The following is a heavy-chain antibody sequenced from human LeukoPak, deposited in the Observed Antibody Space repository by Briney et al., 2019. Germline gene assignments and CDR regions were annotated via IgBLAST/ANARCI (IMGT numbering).Heavy chain of an antibody. CDR2: INHSGST. D-gene: IGHD3-10*01. Sequence: SETLSLTCAVYGGSFSGYYWSWIRQPPGKGLEWMGEINHSGSTNYNPSLKSRVTISVDTSKNQFSLKLSSVTAADTAVYYCARGRQAKLLWFGEGPYNWFDPWGQGTLVTVSS. CDR3: ARGRQAKLLWFGEGPYNWFDP. V-gene: IGHV4-34*01. J-gene: IGHJ5*02. CDR1: GGSFSGYY.